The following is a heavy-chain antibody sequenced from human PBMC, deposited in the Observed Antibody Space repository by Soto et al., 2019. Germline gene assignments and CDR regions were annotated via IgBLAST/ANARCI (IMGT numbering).Heavy chain of an antibody. V-gene: IGHV4-4*02. D-gene: IGHD5-12*01. CDR2: IYHSGST. J-gene: IGHJ4*02. CDR1: GGSISSSNW. CDR3: VGSGYDFFDY. Sequence: PSETLSLTCAVSGGSISSSNWWSWVRQPPGKGLEWIGEIYHSGSTNYNPSLESRVTIPVDKSKDEFSLKLSSVPAADTAVYYCVGSGYDFFDYWGQGTLVSVS.